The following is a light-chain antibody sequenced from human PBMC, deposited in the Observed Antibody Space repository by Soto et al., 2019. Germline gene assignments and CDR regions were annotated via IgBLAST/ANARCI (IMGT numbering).Light chain of an antibody. CDR3: QQRLHWPIT. CDR2: DAS. V-gene: IGKV3-11*01. CDR1: QTVGRY. Sequence: IVLTQSPATLSLSPGDRVTLSCRASQTVGRYLGWYQHSPGQGPRLLVYDASNRATGVPARFSGSGSETYFTLTISSLEPEDFAVYYGQQRLHWPITFGQGTRLEIK. J-gene: IGKJ5*01.